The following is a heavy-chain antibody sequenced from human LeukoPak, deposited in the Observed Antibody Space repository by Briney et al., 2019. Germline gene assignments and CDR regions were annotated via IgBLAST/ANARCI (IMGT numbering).Heavy chain of an antibody. CDR1: GFTFSMYA. V-gene: IGHV3-23*01. D-gene: IGHD4-17*01. CDR3: AKAAYGDYVGALDI. CDR2: ISGSGAGK. Sequence: GGSLRLSCAASGFTFSMYAMSWVRQAPGKGLEWVSSISGSGAGKFYAAPVKGRFTTSRDNSKNTLYVQMNSLRAEDTAVYYCAKAAYGDYVGALDIWGQGTMVIVSS. J-gene: IGHJ3*02.